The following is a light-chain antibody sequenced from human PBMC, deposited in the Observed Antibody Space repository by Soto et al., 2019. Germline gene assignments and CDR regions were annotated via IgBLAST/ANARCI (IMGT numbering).Light chain of an antibody. CDR3: QQSYSTPRT. Sequence: DIQMTQSPSSLSASVGDRVTITCRASQSISNYLNWYQQKPGKAPKLLMFAASSLQSGVPSRFSGGGSGTDLTLTISSLQTEDFATYYCQQSYSTPRTFGQGTKVEIK. CDR2: AAS. V-gene: IGKV1-39*01. CDR1: QSISNY. J-gene: IGKJ1*01.